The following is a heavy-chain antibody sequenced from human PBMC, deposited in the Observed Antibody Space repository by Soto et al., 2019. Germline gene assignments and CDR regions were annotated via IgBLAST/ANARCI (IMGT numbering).Heavy chain of an antibody. CDR2: IYYSGST. Sequence: ETLSLTCTVSGCSISSSSYYWGWIRQPPGKGLEWIGSIYYSGSTYYNPSLKSRVTISVDTSKNQFSLKLSSVTAADTAVYYCARPTTRYYGMDAWRQGTTVTVSS. D-gene: IGHD1-1*01. CDR3: ARPTTRYYGMDA. CDR1: GCSISSSSYY. V-gene: IGHV4-39*01. J-gene: IGHJ6*02.